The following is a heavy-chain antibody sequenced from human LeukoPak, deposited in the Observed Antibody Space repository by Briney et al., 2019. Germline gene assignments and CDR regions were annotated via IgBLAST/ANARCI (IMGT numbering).Heavy chain of an antibody. CDR3: AQDAVAGYFDY. V-gene: IGHV3-11*04. Sequence: GGSLRLSCAASGFTFSDYYMSWIRQAPGKGLEWVSYISSSGSTIHYADSVKGRFTISRDNAKNSLYLQMNSLRAEDTAVYYCAQDAVAGYFDYWGQGTLVTVSS. CDR2: ISSSGSTI. J-gene: IGHJ4*02. D-gene: IGHD6-19*01. CDR1: GFTFSDYY.